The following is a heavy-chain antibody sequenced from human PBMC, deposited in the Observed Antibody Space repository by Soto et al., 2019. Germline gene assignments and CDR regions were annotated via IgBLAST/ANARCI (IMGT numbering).Heavy chain of an antibody. V-gene: IGHV4-34*01. D-gene: IGHD2-15*01. CDR1: GGSFSGYY. CDR2: INHSGST. J-gene: IGHJ4*02. CDR3: ARVEDCSGGSCYFDY. Sequence: SETLSLTCTVYGGSFSGYYWSWIRQPPGKGLEWIGEINHSGSTNYNPSLKSRVTISVDTSKNQFSLKLSSVTAADTAVYYCARVEDCSGGSCYFDYWGQGTLVTVSS.